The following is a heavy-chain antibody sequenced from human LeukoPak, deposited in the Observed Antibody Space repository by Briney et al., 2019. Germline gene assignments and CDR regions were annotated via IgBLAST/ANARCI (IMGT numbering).Heavy chain of an antibody. V-gene: IGHV3-48*04. CDR3: ARDLGYDFWSGYLPLPDY. CDR2: ISSSSSTI. J-gene: IGHJ4*02. Sequence: GGSLRLSCAASGSTFSSYSMNWVRQAPGKGLEWVSYISSSSSTIYYADSVKGRFTISRDNAKNSLYLQMNSLRAEDTAVYYCARDLGYDFWSGYLPLPDYWGQGTLVTVSS. CDR1: GSTFSSYS. D-gene: IGHD3-3*01.